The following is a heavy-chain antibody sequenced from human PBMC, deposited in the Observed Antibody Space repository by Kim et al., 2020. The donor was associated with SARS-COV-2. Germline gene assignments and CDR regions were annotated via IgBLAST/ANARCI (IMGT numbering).Heavy chain of an antibody. J-gene: IGHJ6*02. CDR2: ISAYNGNT. Sequence: ASVKVSCKASGYTFTSYGISWVRQAPGQGLEWMGWISAYNGNTNYAQKLQGRVTMTTDTSTSTAYMELRSLRSDDTAVYYCAREMGYYDSSGYYSYYYGMDVWGQGTTVTVSS. D-gene: IGHD3-22*01. CDR1: GYTFTSYG. CDR3: AREMGYYDSSGYYSYYYGMDV. V-gene: IGHV1-18*01.